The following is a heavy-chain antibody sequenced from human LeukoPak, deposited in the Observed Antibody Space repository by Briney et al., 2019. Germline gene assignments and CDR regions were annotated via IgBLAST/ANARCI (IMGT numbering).Heavy chain of an antibody. V-gene: IGHV1-69*05. Sequence: VASVKVSCKASGGTFSSYAISWVRQAPGQGLEWMGGIIPIFGTANYAQKFQGRVTITTDESTSTAYMELSSLRSEDTAVYYCARVVRDSSGYVPHYFDYWGQRTLVTVSS. D-gene: IGHD3-22*01. CDR2: IIPIFGTA. J-gene: IGHJ4*02. CDR1: GGTFSSYA. CDR3: ARVVRDSSGYVPHYFDY.